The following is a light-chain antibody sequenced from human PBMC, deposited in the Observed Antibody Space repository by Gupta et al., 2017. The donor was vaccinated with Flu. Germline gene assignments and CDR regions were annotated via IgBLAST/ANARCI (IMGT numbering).Light chain of an antibody. V-gene: IGLV4-69*01. Sequence: GPNPFPLARHPPPPGKGPRYPMKLHHDGSHPQGDEIPDRFSGSSSGAERNLIISSLQSEDEADYFCQTWGSGVVVFGGGTKLTVL. CDR3: QTWGSGVVV. CDR1: GPNPFP. J-gene: IGLJ3*02. CDR2: LHHDGSH.